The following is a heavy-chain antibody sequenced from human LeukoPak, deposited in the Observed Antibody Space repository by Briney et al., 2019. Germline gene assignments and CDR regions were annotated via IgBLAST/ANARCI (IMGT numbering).Heavy chain of an antibody. V-gene: IGHV3-30*02. CDR1: GFTFSSYG. Sequence: PGGSLRLSCAASGFTFSSYGMHWVRQAPGKGLEWVAFIRYDGSNKYYADSVKGRFTISRDNSKNTLYLQMNSLRAEDTGVYYCAREANWNIDYWGQGTLVTVSS. CDR3: AREANWNIDY. J-gene: IGHJ4*02. D-gene: IGHD1-1*01. CDR2: IRYDGSNK.